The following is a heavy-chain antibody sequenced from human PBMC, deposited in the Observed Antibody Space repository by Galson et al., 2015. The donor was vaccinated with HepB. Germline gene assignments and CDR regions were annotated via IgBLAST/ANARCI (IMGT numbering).Heavy chain of an antibody. CDR1: GSTLNELS. J-gene: IGHJ4*02. D-gene: IGHD1-14*01. V-gene: IGHV1-24*01. Sequence: SVKVSCKVSGSTLNELSIHWVRQAPGKGLEWMGGFDPEIHKTIYTQNFQGRVTMTEDTSTDTAYMVLSSLRSEDTAVYYCATPPVVDGFYYVDYWGQGTLVTVSS. CDR3: ATPPVVDGFYYVDY. CDR2: FDPEIHKT.